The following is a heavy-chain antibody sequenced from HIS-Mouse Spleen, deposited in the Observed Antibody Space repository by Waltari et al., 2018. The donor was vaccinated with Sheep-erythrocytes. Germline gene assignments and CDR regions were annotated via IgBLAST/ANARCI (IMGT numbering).Heavy chain of an antibody. J-gene: IGHJ3*02. Sequence: EVQLVESGGGLVKPGGSLRLSCAASGFTFSSYSMNWVRQAPGKGREWVSSISSSSSYIYYADSVKGRFTISRDNAKNSLYLQMNSLRAEDTAVYYCARDTGTDAFDIWGQGTMVTVSS. D-gene: IGHD1-1*01. CDR1: GFTFSSYS. CDR3: ARDTGTDAFDI. V-gene: IGHV3-21*01. CDR2: ISSSSSYI.